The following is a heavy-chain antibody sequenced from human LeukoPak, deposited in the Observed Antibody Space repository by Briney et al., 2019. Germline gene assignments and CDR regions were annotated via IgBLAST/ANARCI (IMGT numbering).Heavy chain of an antibody. Sequence: PSETLSLTRTVSGGSISNDIYYWSWTRHPAGGGLEWMGRIYRSGTTNYNPSLKSEVIISVNTSKNQFSLTVASVTAADTAAYYCARGRATAVTTYYFENWRQETRVIVRS. CDR1: GGSISNDIYY. J-gene: IGHJ4*02. D-gene: IGHD4-17*01. V-gene: IGHV4-61*02. CDR3: ARGRATAVTTYYFEN. CDR2: IYRSGTT.